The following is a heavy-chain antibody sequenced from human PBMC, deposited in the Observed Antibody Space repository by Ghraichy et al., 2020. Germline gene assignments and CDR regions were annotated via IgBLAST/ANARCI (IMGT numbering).Heavy chain of an antibody. D-gene: IGHD2-2*01. CDR3: ASGLGYCSSTYCYNWFDP. CDR1: GGSFSGYY. J-gene: IGHJ5*02. Sequence: SETLSLTCAVYGGSFSGYYWSWIRQPPGKWLEWIGEINHSGSTNYNPSLKSRLTLSVDTSKNQFSLKLSSVAAADTSIYYCASGLGYCSSTYCYNWFDPWGQGTLVTVSS. V-gene: IGHV4-34*01. CDR2: INHSGST.